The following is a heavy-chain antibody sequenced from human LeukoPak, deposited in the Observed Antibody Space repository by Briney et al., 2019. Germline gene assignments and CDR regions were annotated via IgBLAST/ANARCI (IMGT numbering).Heavy chain of an antibody. V-gene: IGHV3-23*01. CDR1: GFTFSSSS. Sequence: PGGSLRLSCAASGFTFSSSSMSWVRQAPGKGLEWVSSVSGSGATTFYADSLKGRFTISRDNSKNTVYLQMNSLRAEDTAVYFRAKYGSGSSFDYWGQGTLVTVSS. CDR2: VSGSGATT. J-gene: IGHJ4*02. CDR3: AKYGSGSSFDY. D-gene: IGHD3-10*01.